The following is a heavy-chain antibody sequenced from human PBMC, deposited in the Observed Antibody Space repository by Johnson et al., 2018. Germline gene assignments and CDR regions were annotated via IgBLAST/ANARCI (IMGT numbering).Heavy chain of an antibody. V-gene: IGHV3-23*04. D-gene: IGHD7-27*01. J-gene: IGHJ6*03. Sequence: VQLVESGGGLVQPGGSLRLSCAASGFTFSSYVMSWIRQAPGKGLEWVSALSGSGGSTYYADSVKGRFTISRDNSKNTLYLQTNSLRAEDTAVYYCARAPGYYYYYMDVWGKGTTVTVSS. CDR3: ARAPGYYYYYMDV. CDR2: LSGSGGST. CDR1: GFTFSSYV.